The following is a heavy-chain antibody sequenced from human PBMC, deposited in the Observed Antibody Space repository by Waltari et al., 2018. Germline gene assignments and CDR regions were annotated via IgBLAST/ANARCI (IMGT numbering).Heavy chain of an antibody. V-gene: IGHV3-21*02. Sequence: EVQLEESGGGLVEPGGSLRLSCTDSDFRFSAYTMNWVRQAPGKGLGWCSYMSGSGSYTQYADSVKGRFTISRDNARNSLLLQMHSLRVEDTAVYYCARARGGDFYYGMDVWGQGTTVTVSS. CDR2: MSGSGSYT. J-gene: IGHJ6*02. CDR1: DFRFSAYT. D-gene: IGHD3-10*01. CDR3: ARARGGDFYYGMDV.